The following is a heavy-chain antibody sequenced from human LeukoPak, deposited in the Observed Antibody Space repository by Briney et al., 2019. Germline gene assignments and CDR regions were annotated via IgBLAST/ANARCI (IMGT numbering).Heavy chain of an antibody. D-gene: IGHD1-26*01. CDR1: GGSFSGYY. Sequence: SETLSLTCAVYGGSFSGYYWSWIRQPPGKGLEWIGEIDHSGSTNYNPSLKSRVTISVDTSKNQFSLKLSSVTAADTAVYYCARVDSGSYYVKLLDYWGQGTLATVSS. J-gene: IGHJ4*02. V-gene: IGHV4-34*01. CDR2: IDHSGST. CDR3: ARVDSGSYYVKLLDY.